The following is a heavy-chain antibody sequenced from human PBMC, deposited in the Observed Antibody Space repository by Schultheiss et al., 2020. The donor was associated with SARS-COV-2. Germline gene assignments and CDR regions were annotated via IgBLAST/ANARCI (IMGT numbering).Heavy chain of an antibody. V-gene: IGHV3-30*19. CDR3: ARAFGYCGVNSCQTNHGFDM. D-gene: IGHD4/OR15-4a*01. J-gene: IGHJ3*02. CDR1: GFTFSSYG. CDR2: ISYDGSNK. Sequence: GESLKISCAASGFTFSSYGMHWVRQAPGKGLEWVAVISYDGSNKYYADSVKGRFTISIYTSNNTLYLQMNSLRPEDTAVYYCARAFGYCGVNSCQTNHGFDMWGQGTMVTVSS.